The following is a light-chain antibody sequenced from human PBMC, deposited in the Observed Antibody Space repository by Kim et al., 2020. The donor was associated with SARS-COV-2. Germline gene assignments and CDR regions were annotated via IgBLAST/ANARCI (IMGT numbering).Light chain of an antibody. Sequence: DIQMTQSPSSLSASVGERVTITCRASQSIGVYLNWYQQKPGTAPNLLIYAASSLQSGVPSRFSGGGSGTDFSLTINSLQPEDFATYYCQQSYTAPRTFGQGTKVEVK. CDR3: QQSYTAPRT. V-gene: IGKV1-39*01. CDR2: AAS. J-gene: IGKJ1*01. CDR1: QSIGVY.